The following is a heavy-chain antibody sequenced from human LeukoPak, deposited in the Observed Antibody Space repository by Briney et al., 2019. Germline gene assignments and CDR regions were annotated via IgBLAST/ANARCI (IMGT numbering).Heavy chain of an antibody. Sequence: SETLSLTCTVSGDSISVYYWTWIRQPAGKGLEWIGRIYTSGSANYNPSLKSRVTMSVDTSKNQFSLRLTSVTAADTAVYYCARDRYCSSTSCSTDAFDIWGQGTMVTVSS. CDR3: ARDRYCSSTSCSTDAFDI. J-gene: IGHJ3*02. CDR1: GDSISVYY. V-gene: IGHV4-4*07. D-gene: IGHD2-2*01. CDR2: IYTSGSA.